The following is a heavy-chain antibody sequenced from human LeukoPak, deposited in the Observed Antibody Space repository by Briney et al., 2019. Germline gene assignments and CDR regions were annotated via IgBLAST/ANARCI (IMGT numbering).Heavy chain of an antibody. V-gene: IGHV1-2*02. J-gene: IGHJ3*02. CDR3: ARERENFGDYHAFDI. CDR1: GYTFTGYY. D-gene: IGHD4-17*01. Sequence: ASVKVSCKASGYTFTGYYMHWVRQAPGQGLEWMGWINPNSGGTNYAQKFQGRVTMTRDTSISTAYMELSRLRSDDTAVYYCARERENFGDYHAFDIWGQGTMATVSS. CDR2: INPNSGGT.